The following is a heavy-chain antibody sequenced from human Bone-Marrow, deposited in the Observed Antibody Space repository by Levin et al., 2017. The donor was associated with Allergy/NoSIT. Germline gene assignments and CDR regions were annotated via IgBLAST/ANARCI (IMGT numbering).Heavy chain of an antibody. J-gene: IGHJ6*02. D-gene: IGHD3-16*01. CDR2: IKSKTDGGTT. Sequence: KSGGSLRLSCAASGFTFSNAWMNWVRQAPGKGLEWVGRIKSKTDGGTTDYAAPVKGRFTISRDDSKNTLYLQMNSLKTEDTAVYYCTTDWGLPTPPYYYYGMDVWGQGTTVTVSS. V-gene: IGHV3-15*07. CDR1: GFTFSNAW. CDR3: TTDWGLPTPPYYYYGMDV.